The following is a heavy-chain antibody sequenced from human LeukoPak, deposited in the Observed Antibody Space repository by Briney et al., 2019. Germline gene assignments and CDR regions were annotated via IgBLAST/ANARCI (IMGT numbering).Heavy chain of an antibody. J-gene: IGHJ6*03. Sequence: AGGSLRLSCAASGFTFSSYAMSWVRQAPGKGLEWVSSISSSSSYIYYADSVKGRFTISRDNAKNSLYLQMNSLRAEDTAVYYCARDHRKIRIAVAGFYYYYMDVWGKGTTVTVSS. D-gene: IGHD6-19*01. CDR1: GFTFSSYA. CDR3: ARDHRKIRIAVAGFYYYYMDV. V-gene: IGHV3-21*01. CDR2: ISSSSSYI.